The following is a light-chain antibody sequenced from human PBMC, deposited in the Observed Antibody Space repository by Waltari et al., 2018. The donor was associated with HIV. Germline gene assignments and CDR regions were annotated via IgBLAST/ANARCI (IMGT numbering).Light chain of an antibody. CDR3: QQYNSYPRT. Sequence: DIQMTQFPSTLSASVGDRVTIACRASQTIDRWLAWYQQKPGKAPRLLMYKASTLQSGVPYRFSGSGSVTEFTLTISSLQPDDFATYYCQQYNSYPRTFGQGTKVEIK. V-gene: IGKV1-5*03. CDR2: KAS. CDR1: QTIDRW. J-gene: IGKJ1*01.